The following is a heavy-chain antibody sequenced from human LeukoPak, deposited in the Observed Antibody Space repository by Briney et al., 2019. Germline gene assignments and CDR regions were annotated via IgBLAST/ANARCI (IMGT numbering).Heavy chain of an antibody. V-gene: IGHV3-9*03. D-gene: IGHD3-3*01. CDR3: AKGRGITIFGVVIH. CDR2: ISWNSGSI. J-gene: IGHJ4*02. CDR1: GFTFDDYA. Sequence: GGSLRLSCAASGFTFDDYAMHWVRQAPGQGLDWVSGISWNSGSIGYADSVKGRFTISRDNAKNSLYLQMNSLRAEDMALYYCAKGRGITIFGVVIHWGQGTLVTVSS.